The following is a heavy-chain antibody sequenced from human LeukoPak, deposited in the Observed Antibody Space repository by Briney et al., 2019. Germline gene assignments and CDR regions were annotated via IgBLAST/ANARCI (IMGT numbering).Heavy chain of an antibody. D-gene: IGHD3-10*01. CDR2: ISYDGSNK. Sequence: PRRSLGLSCAASGFTFSSYAMHWVRQAPGKGLEWVAVISYDGSNKYYADSVKGRFTISRDNAKNTLYLQMNSLRAEDTAVYYCARVASDYYGSGSYAYWGQGTLVTVSS. CDR3: ARVASDYYGSGSYAY. J-gene: IGHJ4*02. V-gene: IGHV3-30-3*01. CDR1: GFTFSSYA.